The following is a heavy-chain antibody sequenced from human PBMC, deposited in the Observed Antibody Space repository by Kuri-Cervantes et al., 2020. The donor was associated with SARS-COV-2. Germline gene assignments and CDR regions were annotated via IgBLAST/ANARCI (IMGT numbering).Heavy chain of an antibody. CDR3: AHSPTSIDYDLLTGYYRAHSYFDY. CDR2: IYWNDDE. CDR1: GFSLSTSGVG. D-gene: IGHD3-9*01. Sequence: SGPTLVKPTQTLTLTCTFSGFSLSTSGVGVGWIRQPPGKALEWLALIYWNDDERYSPSLKSRLTTTKDTSKNQVVLTMTNMDPVDTATYYCAHSPTSIDYDLLTGYYRAHSYFDYWGQGTLVTVSS. J-gene: IGHJ4*02. V-gene: IGHV2-5*01.